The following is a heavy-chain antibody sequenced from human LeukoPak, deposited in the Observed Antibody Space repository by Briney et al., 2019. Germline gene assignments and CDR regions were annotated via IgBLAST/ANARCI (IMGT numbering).Heavy chain of an antibody. CDR3: ARDPGYDILTGRKAPFFDY. D-gene: IGHD3-9*01. J-gene: IGHJ4*02. Sequence: SVKVSCKASGGTFSSYATSWVRQAPGQGLEWMGRIIPIFGTANYAQKFQGRVTITTDESTSTAYTELSSLRSEDTAVYYCARDPGYDILTGRKAPFFDYWGQGTLVTVSS. CDR1: GGTFSSYA. V-gene: IGHV1-69*05. CDR2: IIPIFGTA.